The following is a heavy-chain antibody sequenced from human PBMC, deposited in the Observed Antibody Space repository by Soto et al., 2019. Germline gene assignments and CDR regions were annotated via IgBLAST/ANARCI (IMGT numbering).Heavy chain of an antibody. V-gene: IGHV4-4*02. CDR2: IYHSGST. CDR3: ARKSYPDYYYGMDV. J-gene: IGHJ6*02. Sequence: SETLSLTCAVSGGSISSSNWWSWVRQPPGKGLEWIGEIYHSGSTNYNPSLKSRVTISVDKSKNQFSLKLSSVTAADTAVYYCARKSYPDYYYGMDVWGQGTTVTVSS. CDR1: GGSISSSNW. D-gene: IGHD3-16*02.